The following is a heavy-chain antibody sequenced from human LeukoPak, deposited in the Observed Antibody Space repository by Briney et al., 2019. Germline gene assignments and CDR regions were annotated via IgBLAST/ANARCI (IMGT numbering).Heavy chain of an antibody. V-gene: IGHV1-18*01. CDR2: ISAYNGNT. D-gene: IGHD1-26*01. CDR3: ATDPEWELSFDY. CDR1: GYTFTSYG. Sequence: ASVKVSCKASGYTFTSYGISWVRQAPGQGLEWMGWISAYNGNTNYAQKLQGRVTMTEDTSTDTAYMELSSLRSEDTAVYYCATDPEWELSFDYWGQGTLVTVSS. J-gene: IGHJ4*02.